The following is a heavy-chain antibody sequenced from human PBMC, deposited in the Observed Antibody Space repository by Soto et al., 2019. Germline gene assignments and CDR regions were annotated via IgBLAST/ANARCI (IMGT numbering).Heavy chain of an antibody. CDR3: ACTMGRDWFDP. D-gene: IGHD2-2*01. V-gene: IGHV4-34*01. J-gene: IGHJ5*02. CDR2: INHSGST. Sequence: SETLSLTCAVYGGSFSGYYWSWIRQPPGKGLEWIGEINHSGSTNYNPSLKSRVTISVDTSKNQFSLKLSSVTAADTAVYYCACTMGRDWFDPWGQGTLVTVSS. CDR1: GGSFSGYY.